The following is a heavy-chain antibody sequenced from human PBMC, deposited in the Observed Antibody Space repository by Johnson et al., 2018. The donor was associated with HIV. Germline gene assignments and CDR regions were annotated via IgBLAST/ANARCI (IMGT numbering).Heavy chain of an antibody. CDR1: GFTFDDFG. CDR2: VSWNGDRT. D-gene: IGHD1/OR15-1a*01. CDR3: ARDRYNWNRGAFDI. Sequence: VQLVESGGGVERPGGSLRLACAASGFTFDDFGMSWVRQAPGKGLEWVSGVSWNGDRTGYADSVKGRFSISRDNAKNSLYLQINSLRAEDTAMYYCARDRYNWNRGAFDIWGQGTMVTVSS. V-gene: IGHV3-20*04. J-gene: IGHJ3*02.